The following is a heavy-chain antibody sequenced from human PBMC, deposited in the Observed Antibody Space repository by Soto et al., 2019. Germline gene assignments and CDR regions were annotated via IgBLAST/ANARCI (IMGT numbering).Heavy chain of an antibody. Sequence: GVLTLSCAASGFTVSSYGISLVRQAQGKGLVWISRIYNDGTYSDYADSVRRRFTISRDNVNDTLYLQMKNLRAEDSGLYYCKRGPRPISTGTGAYWGQGTQVTVSS. D-gene: IGHD3-10*01. CDR1: GFTVSSYG. J-gene: IGHJ4*02. CDR2: IYNDGTYS. V-gene: IGHV3-74*01. CDR3: KRGPRPISTGTGAY.